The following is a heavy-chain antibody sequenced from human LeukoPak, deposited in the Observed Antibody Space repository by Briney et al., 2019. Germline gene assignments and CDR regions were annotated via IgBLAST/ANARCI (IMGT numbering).Heavy chain of an antibody. D-gene: IGHD3-22*01. J-gene: IGHJ4*02. Sequence: GGSLRLSCAASGFTFSDYYMSWVRKAPGKGLEWVSYSSSSGSTIHYADSVKGRFTISRDNAKNSLYLQMDSLRAEDTAVYYCARDTYYYDSSPYTFDYWGQGTLVTVSS. CDR2: SSSSGSTI. CDR1: GFTFSDYY. CDR3: ARDTYYYDSSPYTFDY. V-gene: IGHV3-11*01.